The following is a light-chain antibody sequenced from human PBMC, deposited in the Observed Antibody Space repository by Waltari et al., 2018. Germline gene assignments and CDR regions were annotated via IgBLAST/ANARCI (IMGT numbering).Light chain of an antibody. CDR1: PSIGSN. Sequence: DIVMTQSPATLSVSPGERATLSCRASPSIGSNLAWYQHKPGQAPSFLLYGASTRATGIPARFSGSGSGTEFTLTISSLQSADFAVYYCQQYNNWPETFGQGTKVEIK. CDR3: QQYNNWPET. J-gene: IGKJ1*01. CDR2: GAS. V-gene: IGKV3-15*01.